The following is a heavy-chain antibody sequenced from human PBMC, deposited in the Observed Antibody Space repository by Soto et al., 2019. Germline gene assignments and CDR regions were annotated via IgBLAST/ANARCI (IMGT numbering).Heavy chain of an antibody. D-gene: IGHD3-10*01. V-gene: IGHV5-51*01. J-gene: IGHJ3*01. CDR3: ARLPGVRGVFDGFNV. CDR2: IYPGDSDT. Sequence: GESLKISCKGSGYSFAGYWIGWVRQMPGKGLDWMGVIYPGDSDTRYSPSFHGQVTISADKSISAAYLQWSSLKASDTAMYFCARLPGVRGVFDGFNVWGQGTMVTVSS. CDR1: GYSFAGYW.